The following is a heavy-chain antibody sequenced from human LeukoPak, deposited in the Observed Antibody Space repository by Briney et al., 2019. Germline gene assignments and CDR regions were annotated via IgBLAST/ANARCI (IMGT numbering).Heavy chain of an antibody. V-gene: IGHV4-4*08. Sequence: SETLSLTCTVSGGSINNYYWSWIRQPPGKGLEWIAYISSSGTTNYNPSLKSRVTISVDTSKRQFSLQLSSVTAADTAVYYCARGGVTYYDSSGYYYGYFQHWGQGTLVTVSS. CDR2: ISSSGTT. J-gene: IGHJ1*01. D-gene: IGHD3-22*01. CDR3: ARGGVTYYDSSGYYYGYFQH. CDR1: GGSINNYY.